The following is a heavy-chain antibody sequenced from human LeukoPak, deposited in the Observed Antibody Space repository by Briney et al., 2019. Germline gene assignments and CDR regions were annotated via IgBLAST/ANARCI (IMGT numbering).Heavy chain of an antibody. Sequence: SETLSHTCTVSGGSISSTGHYWGWIRQPPGTGLEWIGSIYYSGITDYNPSLRSRVTISLDTSNNQVSLKLNSVTAADTAVYYCARRRDEYGSYFDYWGQGTLVTVSS. CDR3: ARRRDEYGSYFDY. D-gene: IGHD5-24*01. CDR1: GGSISSTGHY. J-gene: IGHJ4*02. CDR2: IYYSGIT. V-gene: IGHV4-39*01.